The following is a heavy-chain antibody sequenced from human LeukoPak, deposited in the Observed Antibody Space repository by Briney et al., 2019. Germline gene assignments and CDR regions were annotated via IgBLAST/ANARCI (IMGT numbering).Heavy chain of an antibody. CDR3: ARDSSGWSRPSYYFDY. CDR2: IRYDGSNK. V-gene: IGHV3-30*02. D-gene: IGHD6-19*01. Sequence: GGSLRLSCAASGFTFSSYGMHWVRQAPGKGLEWVAFIRYDGSNKYYADSVKGRFTISRDNSKNTLYLQMNSLRAEDTAVYYCARDSSGWSRPSYYFDYWGQGTLVTVSS. CDR1: GFTFSSYG. J-gene: IGHJ4*02.